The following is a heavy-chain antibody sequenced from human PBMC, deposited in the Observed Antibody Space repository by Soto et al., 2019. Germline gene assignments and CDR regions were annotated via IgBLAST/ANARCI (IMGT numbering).Heavy chain of an antibody. CDR3: ARRYYYDSSGYPPPFDY. J-gene: IGHJ4*02. V-gene: IGHV3-21*01. Sequence: PGGSLRLSCAASGFTFSSYSMNWVRQAPGKGLEWVSSISSSSSYIYYADSVKGRFTISRDNAKNSLYLQMNSLRAEDTAVYYCARRYYYDSSGYPPPFDYWGQGTLVTVS. D-gene: IGHD3-22*01. CDR1: GFTFSSYS. CDR2: ISSSSSYI.